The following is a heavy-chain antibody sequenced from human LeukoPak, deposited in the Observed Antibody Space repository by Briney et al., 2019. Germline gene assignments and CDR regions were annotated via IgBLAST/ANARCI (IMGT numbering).Heavy chain of an antibody. CDR3: ASVYGDYAGVFGYYYYYMDV. D-gene: IGHD4-17*01. V-gene: IGHV3-20*04. Sequence: GGSLRLSCAASGFTFDDYGMSWVRQAPGKGLEWVSGINWNGGSTGYADSVKGRFTISRDNAKNSLYLQMNSLRAEDTALYYCASVYGDYAGVFGYYYYYMDVWGKGTTVTVSS. CDR1: GFTFDDYG. J-gene: IGHJ6*03. CDR2: INWNGGST.